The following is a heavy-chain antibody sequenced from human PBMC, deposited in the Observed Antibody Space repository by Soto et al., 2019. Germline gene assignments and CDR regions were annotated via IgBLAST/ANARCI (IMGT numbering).Heavy chain of an antibody. CDR3: ARAGWSSSWYFDY. V-gene: IGHV4-59*01. Sequence: QVQLQQSGPGLVKPSETLSLTCTVSGDSIRSYYWTWFRQPPGKGLEWIGYRYNSGSTNYNPSLKGRVTTSVDASKDQFSLKLSSVTAADTAVYYCARAGWSSSWYFDYWGPGTLGTVSS. J-gene: IGHJ4*02. CDR2: RYNSGST. CDR1: GDSIRSYY. D-gene: IGHD6-13*01.